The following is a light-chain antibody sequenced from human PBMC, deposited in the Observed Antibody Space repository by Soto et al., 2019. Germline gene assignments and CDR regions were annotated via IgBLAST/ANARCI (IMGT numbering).Light chain of an antibody. CDR2: GAS. V-gene: IGKV3-20*01. CDR3: QQSGSSPRT. Sequence: TLSWSPKESTTLSCRDSQSVSSSYLAWYQQKPGQAPRLLIYGASSRATGIPDRFSGSGSGTDFTLTISCLESEEFALYYCQQSGSSPRTFAGGTKVDIK. J-gene: IGKJ4*02. CDR1: QSVSSSY.